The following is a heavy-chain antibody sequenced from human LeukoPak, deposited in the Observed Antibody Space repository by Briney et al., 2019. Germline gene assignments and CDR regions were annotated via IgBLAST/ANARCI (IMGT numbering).Heavy chain of an antibody. D-gene: IGHD2-15*01. J-gene: IGHJ5*02. V-gene: IGHV3-23*01. CDR3: AKGSSPFDP. CDR1: GFTFSRHG. CDR2: ISAGGGST. Sequence: GGSLRLSCAPSGFTFSRHGMHWVRQAPGKGLEWVSTISAGGGSTYSANSMKGRFTISRDNSKNTLYLQMNSLRAEDTAVYYCAKGSSPFDPWGQGTLVTVSS.